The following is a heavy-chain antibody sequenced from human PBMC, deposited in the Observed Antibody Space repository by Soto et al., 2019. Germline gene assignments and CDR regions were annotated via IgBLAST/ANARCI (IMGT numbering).Heavy chain of an antibody. CDR1: GFTFSSYA. V-gene: IGHV3-23*01. CDR2: ISGSGGST. Sequence: PGGSLRLSCAASGFTFSSYAMSWVRQAPGKGLEWVSAISGSGGSTYYADSVKGRFTISRDNSKNTLYLQMNSLRAEDTAVYYCARHKRHCSGGRCYLNWFDPWGQGTLVTVSS. CDR3: ARHKRHCSGGRCYLNWFDP. J-gene: IGHJ5*02. D-gene: IGHD2-15*01.